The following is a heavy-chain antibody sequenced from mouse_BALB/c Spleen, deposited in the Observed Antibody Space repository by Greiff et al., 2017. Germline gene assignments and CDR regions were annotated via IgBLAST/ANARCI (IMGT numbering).Heavy chain of an antibody. CDR2: IDTSDSYT. J-gene: IGHJ4*01. V-gene: IGHV1-69*01. CDR1: GYTFTDYW. CDR3: ARENYYAMDY. Sequence: VQLQQPGAELVMPGASVKMSCKASGYTFTDYWMHWVKQRPGQGLEWIGAIDTSDSYTSYNQKFKGKATLTVDESSSTAYMQLSSLTSEDSAVYYCARENYYAMDYWGQGTSVTVSS.